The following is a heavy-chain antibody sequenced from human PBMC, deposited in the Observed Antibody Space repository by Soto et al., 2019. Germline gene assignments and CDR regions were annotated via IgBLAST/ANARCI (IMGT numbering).Heavy chain of an antibody. J-gene: IGHJ6*02. CDR1: GFTFSSYS. Sequence: GGSLRLSCAASGFTFSSYSMNWVRQAPGKGLEWVSYISSSSSTIYYADSVKGRFTISRDNAKNSLYLQMNSLRDEDTAVYYCARDWGSPNIVVVPPAYYYYGMDVWGQGTTVTVSS. CDR2: ISSSSSTI. CDR3: ARDWGSPNIVVVPPAYYYYGMDV. D-gene: IGHD2-2*01. V-gene: IGHV3-48*02.